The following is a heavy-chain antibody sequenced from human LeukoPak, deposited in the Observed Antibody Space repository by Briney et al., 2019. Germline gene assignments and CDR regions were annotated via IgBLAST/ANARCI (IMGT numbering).Heavy chain of an antibody. CDR1: GGTFISYA. D-gene: IGHD3-10*01. CDR2: IIPIFGTA. CDR3: AGGRDGSGSYYNV. J-gene: IGHJ4*02. Sequence: SVKVSCKASGGTFISYAISWVRQAPGQGLEWMGGIIPIFGTANYAQKFQGRVTITADESTSTAYMELSSLRSEDTAVYYCAGGRDGSGSYYNVWGQGTLVTVSS. V-gene: IGHV1-69*13.